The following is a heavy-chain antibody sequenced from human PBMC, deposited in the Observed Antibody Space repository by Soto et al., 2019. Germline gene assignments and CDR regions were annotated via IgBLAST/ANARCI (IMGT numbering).Heavy chain of an antibody. D-gene: IGHD6-13*01. CDR1: GYSMTSGFY. V-gene: IGHV4-38-2*02. J-gene: IGHJ4*02. Sequence: SETLSLTCTVSGYSMTSGFYWGWIRQTPGKGLEWIGSVYHSGATYYNPSLQSRVTISVDTSKNQFSLKLSSVTAADTAVYYCARGGIAAAGTGLDYWGQGTQVTVSS. CDR3: ARGGIAAAGTGLDY. CDR2: VYHSGAT.